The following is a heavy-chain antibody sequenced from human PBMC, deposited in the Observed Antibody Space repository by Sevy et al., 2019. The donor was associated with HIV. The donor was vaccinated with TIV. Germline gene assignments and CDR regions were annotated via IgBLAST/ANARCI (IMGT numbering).Heavy chain of an antibody. CDR3: AKDASSSWTGGTFQH. D-gene: IGHD6-13*01. Sequence: QPGGSLRLSCAASGFIFSGYVMSWVRQAPGKGLEWVSTISGSGGSTYYADSVKGRFAISRDNSKNTLDLEMNSLRVEDTAVYYCAKDASSSWTGGTFQHWGQGTLVTVSS. V-gene: IGHV3-23*01. CDR2: ISGSGGST. J-gene: IGHJ1*01. CDR1: GFIFSGYV.